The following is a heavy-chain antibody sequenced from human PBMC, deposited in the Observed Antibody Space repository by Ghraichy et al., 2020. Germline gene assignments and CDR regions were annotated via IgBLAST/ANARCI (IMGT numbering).Heavy chain of an antibody. CDR3: ARFTGRQLAYFDY. Sequence: SETLSLTCTVSGGSISSYYWSWIRQPPGKGLEWIGYIYYSGSTNYNPSLKSRVTISVDTSKNQFSLKLSSVTAADTAVYYCARFTGRQLAYFDYWGQGTLVTVSS. J-gene: IGHJ4*02. V-gene: IGHV4-59*01. CDR2: IYYSGST. D-gene: IGHD3-10*01. CDR1: GGSISSYY.